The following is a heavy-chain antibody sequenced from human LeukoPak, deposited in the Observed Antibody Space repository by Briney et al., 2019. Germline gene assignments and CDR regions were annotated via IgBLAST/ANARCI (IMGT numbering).Heavy chain of an antibody. Sequence: GASVKVSCKASGYTFTSYDINWVRQATGQGLEWMGWMNPNSGNTGYARKFQGRVTMTRNTSISTAYMELSSLRSEDTAVYYCARTAILYGDVNLDYWGQGTLVTVSS. J-gene: IGHJ4*02. CDR1: GYTFTSYD. CDR2: MNPNSGNT. CDR3: ARTAILYGDVNLDY. V-gene: IGHV1-8*01. D-gene: IGHD4-17*01.